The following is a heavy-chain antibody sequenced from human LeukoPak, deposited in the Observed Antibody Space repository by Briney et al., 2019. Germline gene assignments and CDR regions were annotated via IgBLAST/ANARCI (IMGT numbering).Heavy chain of an antibody. Sequence: SQTLSLTCTVSGGSISSGGYYWSWIRQHPGRGLEWIGYIYYSGSTYYNPSLKSRVTISVDTSKNQFSLKLSSVTAADTAVYYCARDLEGYDSSGYYPFGYWGQGTLVTVSS. V-gene: IGHV4-31*03. CDR1: GGSISSGGYY. CDR2: IYYSGST. CDR3: ARDLEGYDSSGYYPFGY. D-gene: IGHD3-22*01. J-gene: IGHJ4*02.